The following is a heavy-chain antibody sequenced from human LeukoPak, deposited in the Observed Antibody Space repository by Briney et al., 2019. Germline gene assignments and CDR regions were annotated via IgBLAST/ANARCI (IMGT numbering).Heavy chain of an antibody. V-gene: IGHV3-33*01. D-gene: IGHD2-2*01. CDR3: AGGYCSSTSCVRFDY. CDR2: IWYDGSNK. J-gene: IGHJ4*02. CDR1: GFTFSSYG. Sequence: GGSLRLSCAASGFTFSSYGMHWVRQAPGKGLEWVAVIWYDGSNKYYADSVKGRFTISRDNSKNTLYLQMNSLRAEDTAVYYCAGGYCSSTSCVRFDYWGQGTLVTVSS.